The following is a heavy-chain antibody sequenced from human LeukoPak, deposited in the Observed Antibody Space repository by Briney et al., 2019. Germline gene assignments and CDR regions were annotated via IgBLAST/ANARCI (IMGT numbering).Heavy chain of an antibody. Sequence: ASVKVSCKASGYTFTNYYFHWVRQAPGQGLEWMGFVNPKNGATNYAQKFQGSVTMTRDTSISTAYMELCSPRSDDTAVYFCARLALSPTLDYWGQGTLVIVSS. J-gene: IGHJ4*02. D-gene: IGHD2-15*01. V-gene: IGHV1-2*02. CDR1: GYTFTNYY. CDR3: ARLALSPTLDY. CDR2: VNPKNGAT.